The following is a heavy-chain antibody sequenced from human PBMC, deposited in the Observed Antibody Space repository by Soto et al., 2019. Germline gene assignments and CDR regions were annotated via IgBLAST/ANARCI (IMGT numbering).Heavy chain of an antibody. J-gene: IGHJ3*02. Sequence: PRLLSPTEPLTLTGTFAGLSLSTSGVGVGWRRDPPGKALEWLALIYWNDDKLYSPSLKSRLTITKDTSKNKVVLTMTTIDTVETATYSCEPSRMAANDASDIWGKGIMVTVPS. CDR1: GLSLSTSGVG. CDR3: EPSRMAANDASDI. D-gene: IGHD6-13*01. V-gene: IGHV2-5*01. CDR2: IYWNDDK.